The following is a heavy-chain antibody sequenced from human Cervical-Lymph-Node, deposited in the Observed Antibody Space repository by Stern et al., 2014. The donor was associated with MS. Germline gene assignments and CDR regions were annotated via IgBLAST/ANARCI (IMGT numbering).Heavy chain of an antibody. D-gene: IGHD3-22*01. CDR1: GYTFTSYY. V-gene: IGHV1-46*03. Sequence: QDQLVQSGAEVKKPGASVKVSCKASGYTFTSYYVHWVRQAPGQGLEWMGIINPSGGSTSYEQKFQGRLTMTRDTSTSTVYMELSSLTSEDTAVYYCARDQHYYDSSGYHYWYFDFWGRGTLVTVSS. CDR2: INPSGGST. J-gene: IGHJ2*01. CDR3: ARDQHYYDSSGYHYWYFDF.